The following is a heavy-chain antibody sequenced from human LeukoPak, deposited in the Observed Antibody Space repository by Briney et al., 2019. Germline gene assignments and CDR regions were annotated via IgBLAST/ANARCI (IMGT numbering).Heavy chain of an antibody. CDR2: NSALTGNI. CDR1: GYTFNRYG. Sequence: ASVKVSCKASGYTFNRYGISWVRQAPGQRPEWMGWNSALTGNIDYAPKFQGRVTMNTDTSTRTAYMELSSLVSAETAVYFCARADPTNTGHEYFDYWGRGTLVTVSS. D-gene: IGHD2/OR15-2a*01. J-gene: IGHJ4*02. V-gene: IGHV1-18*01. CDR3: ARADPTNTGHEYFDY.